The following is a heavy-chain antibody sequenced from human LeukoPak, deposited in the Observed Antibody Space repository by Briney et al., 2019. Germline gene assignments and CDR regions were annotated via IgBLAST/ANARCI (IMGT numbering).Heavy chain of an antibody. Sequence: PGGSLRLSCATSGFTFGTYWMTWVRQAPGTGLEWVANIDPDGSGIFYVGSVKGRFTISRDNAKNSLYLHMNSLRAEDTAIYYCARDPDYGDPGPFFDYWGQGALVTVSS. CDR1: GFTFGTYW. V-gene: IGHV3-7*03. CDR3: ARDPDYGDPGPFFDY. J-gene: IGHJ4*02. CDR2: IDPDGSGI. D-gene: IGHD2-21*02.